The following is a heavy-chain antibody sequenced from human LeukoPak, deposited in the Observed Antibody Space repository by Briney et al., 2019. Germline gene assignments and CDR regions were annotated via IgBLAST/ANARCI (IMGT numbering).Heavy chain of an antibody. CDR2: IRSKANSYAT. V-gene: IGHV3-73*01. CDR3: TRPYSSGYY. D-gene: IGHD6-19*01. Sequence: GGSLRLSCAASGFTFSGSAMHRVRQAPGKGLEWVGRIRSKANSYATAYAASVKGRFTISRDDSKNTAYLQMNSLKIEDTAVYYCTRPYSSGYYWGQGTLVTVSS. J-gene: IGHJ4*02. CDR1: GFTFSGSA.